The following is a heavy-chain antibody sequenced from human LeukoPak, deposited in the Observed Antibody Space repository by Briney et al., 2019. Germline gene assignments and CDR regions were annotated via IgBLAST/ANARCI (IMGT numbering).Heavy chain of an antibody. CDR1: GFTFSSYG. J-gene: IGHJ4*02. D-gene: IGHD1-7*01. V-gene: IGHV3-30*02. Sequence: PGGSLRLSCAASGFTFSSYGMHWVRQAPGKGLEWVAFIRYDGSNKYYADSVKGRFTISRDNSKNTLYLQMDSLRAEDTAVYYCARKRYWNYENWGQGTLVTVSS. CDR2: IRYDGSNK. CDR3: ARKRYWNYEN.